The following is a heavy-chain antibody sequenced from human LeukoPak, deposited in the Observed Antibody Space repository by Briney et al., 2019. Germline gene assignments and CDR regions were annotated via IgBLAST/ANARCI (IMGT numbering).Heavy chain of an antibody. V-gene: IGHV6-1*01. Sequence: PSQTLSLTCAISGDIVSSNSAAWHWIRQSPSRGLEWLGRTYYRSKWYNDYAVSVKSRITINPDTSKNQFSLQLNSVTPEDTAVYYCARGGSSGYYGTFDYWGQGTLVTVSS. CDR3: ARGGSSGYYGTFDY. CDR2: TYYRSKWYN. J-gene: IGHJ4*02. D-gene: IGHD3-22*01. CDR1: GDIVSSNSAA.